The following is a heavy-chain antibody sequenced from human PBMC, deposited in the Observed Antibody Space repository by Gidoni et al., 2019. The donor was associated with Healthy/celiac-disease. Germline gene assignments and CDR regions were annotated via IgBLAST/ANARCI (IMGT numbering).Heavy chain of an antibody. D-gene: IGHD5-12*01. CDR2: IWYDGSNK. CDR3: ARDSHRKDGYKRGYGEDFYYYGMDV. CDR1: GFTFSSYG. Sequence: SLRLSCAASGFTFSSYGMHWVRQAPGKGLEWVAVIWYDGSNKYYADSVKGRFTISRDNSKNTLYLQMNSLRAEDTAVYYCARDSHRKDGYKRGYGEDFYYYGMDVWGQGTTVTVSS. J-gene: IGHJ6*02. V-gene: IGHV3-33*01.